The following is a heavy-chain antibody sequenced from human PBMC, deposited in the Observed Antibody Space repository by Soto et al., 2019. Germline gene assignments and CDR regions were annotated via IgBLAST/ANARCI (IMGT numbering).Heavy chain of an antibody. CDR3: ARDRSPVDSVLWFDY. J-gene: IGHJ4*02. V-gene: IGHV3-33*01. Sequence: PGGSLRLSCAASGSAFSSYGMHWVRQAPGKGLEWVAVIWYDGSNKYYADSVKGRFTISRDNSKNTLYLQMNSLRAEDTAVYYCARDRSPVDSVLWFDYWGQGTLVTVSS. CDR1: GSAFSSYG. CDR2: IWYDGSNK. D-gene: IGHD1-1*01.